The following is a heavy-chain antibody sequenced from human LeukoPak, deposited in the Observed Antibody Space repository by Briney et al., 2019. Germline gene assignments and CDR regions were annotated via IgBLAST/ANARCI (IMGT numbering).Heavy chain of an antibody. CDR3: ARGYCSGGSCYWFDP. V-gene: IGHV4-34*01. CDR1: GGSFSGYY. J-gene: IGHJ5*02. D-gene: IGHD2-15*01. CDR2: INHSGST. Sequence: SETLSLTCAVYGGSFSGYYWSWIRQPPGKGLEWIGEINHSGSTNYNPSLKSRVTISVDTSKNQFSLKLSSVTAADTAVYYCARGYCSGGSCYWFDPWGQGTLVTVSS.